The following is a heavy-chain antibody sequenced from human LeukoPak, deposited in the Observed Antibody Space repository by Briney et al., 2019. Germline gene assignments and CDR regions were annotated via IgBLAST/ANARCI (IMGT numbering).Heavy chain of an antibody. D-gene: IGHD6-13*01. J-gene: IGHJ6*03. CDR1: GYSMSSGYY. Sequence: SETLSLTCTVSGYSMSSGYYWGWIRQPPERGLEWIGSMYHTGSTYYNPSLKSRVTISVDTSKNQFYLKLSSVTAADTAVYYCARRPGIAAAGTVGNYYCYMDVWGKGTTVTISS. V-gene: IGHV4-38-2*02. CDR3: ARRPGIAAAGTVGNYYCYMDV. CDR2: MYHTGST.